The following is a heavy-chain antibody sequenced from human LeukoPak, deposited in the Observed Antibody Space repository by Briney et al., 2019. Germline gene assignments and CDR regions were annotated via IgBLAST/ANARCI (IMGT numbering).Heavy chain of an antibody. Sequence: GGSLRLSCAASGFTFSSYEMNWVRQAPGKGLEWVSYISSSSSYMYYADSVKGRFTISRDNAKNSLYLQMNSLRAEDTAVYYCARARIAAAWFDPWGQGTLVTVSS. CDR2: ISSSSSYM. CDR3: ARARIAAAWFDP. CDR1: GFTFSSYE. J-gene: IGHJ5*02. V-gene: IGHV3-21*05. D-gene: IGHD6-13*01.